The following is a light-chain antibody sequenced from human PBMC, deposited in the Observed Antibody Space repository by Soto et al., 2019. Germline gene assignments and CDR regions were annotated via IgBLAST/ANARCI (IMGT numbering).Light chain of an antibody. CDR3: QQRSD. CDR2: DAS. Sequence: IVLTQSPGTLSLSPGERATLSCRASQSVSSSYLAWYQQKPGQAPRLLISDASNRATGIPARFSGSGSGTDFTLTISSLEHEDFAVYYCQQRSDFGQGTRLEIK. J-gene: IGKJ5*01. V-gene: IGKV3-11*01. CDR1: QSVSSSY.